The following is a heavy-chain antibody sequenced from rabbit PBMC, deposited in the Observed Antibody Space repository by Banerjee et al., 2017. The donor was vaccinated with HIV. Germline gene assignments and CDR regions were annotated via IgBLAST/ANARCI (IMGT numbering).Heavy chain of an antibody. D-gene: IGHD7-1*01. Sequence: QSLEESGGDLVKPGGSLALTCKASGFSFSSSYYMCWVRQAPGKGLEWIACIYAGSGGSTYYANWAKGRFTISKTSSTTVTLQMTSLTAADTATYFCAREDWYYFKLWGQGTLVTVS. V-gene: IGHV1S40*01. CDR3: AREDWYYFKL. CDR2: IYAGSGGST. CDR1: GFSFSSSYY. J-gene: IGHJ4*01.